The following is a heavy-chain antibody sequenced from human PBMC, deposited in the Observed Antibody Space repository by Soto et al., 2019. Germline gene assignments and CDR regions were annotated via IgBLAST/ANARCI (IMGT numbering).Heavy chain of an antibody. V-gene: IGHV3-23*01. J-gene: IGHJ2*01. CDR1: GFTFSSYA. CDR2: ISGSGGST. D-gene: IGHD4-17*01. Sequence: ESGGGLVQPGGSLRLSCAASGFTFSSYAMNWVRQAPGKGPEWVSVISGSGGSTYYADAVKGRFTISRDNSKNTLYLQMNRLRAEDTAVYYCAKRTVGWYFDLWGRGTLVTVSS. CDR3: AKRTVGWYFDL.